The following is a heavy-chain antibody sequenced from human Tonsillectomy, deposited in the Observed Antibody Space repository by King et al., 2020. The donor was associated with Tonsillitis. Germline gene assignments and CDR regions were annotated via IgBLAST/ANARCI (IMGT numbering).Heavy chain of an antibody. D-gene: IGHD3-10*01. CDR1: GFSFDDFA. J-gene: IGHJ6*02. CDR2: ISWNSGSI. Sequence: QLVQSGGGLVQPGRSLRLSCAASGFSFDDFAMHWVRQAPGKGLEWVSGISWNSGSIGYADSVKGRFTISRDNAKNSLYLQMNSLRAEDTALYYCAKDIWARGPHYYYYGMDVWGQGTTVTVSS. V-gene: IGHV3-9*01. CDR3: AKDIWARGPHYYYYGMDV.